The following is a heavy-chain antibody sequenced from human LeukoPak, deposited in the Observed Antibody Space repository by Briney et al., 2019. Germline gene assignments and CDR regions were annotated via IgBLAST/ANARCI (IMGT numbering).Heavy chain of an antibody. CDR2: IYSGGTT. CDR1: GFTVSTYY. V-gene: IGHV3-53*01. J-gene: IGHJ2*01. Sequence: PGGSLRLSCAASGFTVSTYYMNWVRQAPGKGLEWVSIIYSGGTTYYADSVKGRFTISRDTSKNTLSLQMSSLRAEDKAVYFCARVGDHFHWNLDLWGRGTLVTVSS. D-gene: IGHD3-3*02. CDR3: ARVGDHFHWNLDL.